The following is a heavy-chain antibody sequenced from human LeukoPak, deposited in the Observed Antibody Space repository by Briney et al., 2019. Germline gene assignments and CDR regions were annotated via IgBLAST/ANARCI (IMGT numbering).Heavy chain of an antibody. Sequence: SETLSLTCTVSGGSISSYYWSWIRQPPGKGLEWIGYIYYSGSTSYNPSLKSRVTISVDTSKNQFSLKLSSVTAADTAVYYCARLTLGLFDYWGQGTLVTVSS. J-gene: IGHJ4*02. CDR1: GGSISSYY. V-gene: IGHV4-59*08. D-gene: IGHD7-27*01. CDR3: ARLTLGLFDY. CDR2: IYYSGST.